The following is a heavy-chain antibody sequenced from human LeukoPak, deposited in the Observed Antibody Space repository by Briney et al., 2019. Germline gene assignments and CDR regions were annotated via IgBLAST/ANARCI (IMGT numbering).Heavy chain of an antibody. J-gene: IGHJ4*02. CDR2: IYPGDSDT. V-gene: IGHV5-51*01. CDR3: ARPYYYGSGATDPYFDY. CDR1: GYSFTSYW. Sequence: GESLKISCKGSGYSFTSYWIGWVRQMPGKGLEWMGIIYPGDSDTRYSPSFQGQVTVSADKSINTAYLQWSSLKASDTAMYYCARPYYYGSGATDPYFDYWGQGTLVTVSS. D-gene: IGHD3-10*01.